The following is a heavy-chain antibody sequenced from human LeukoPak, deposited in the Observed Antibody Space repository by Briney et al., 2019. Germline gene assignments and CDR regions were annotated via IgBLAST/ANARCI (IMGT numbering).Heavy chain of an antibody. V-gene: IGHV4-34*01. J-gene: IGHJ4*02. CDR3: ARVYRGIAVAGHEGYFDY. D-gene: IGHD6-19*01. CDR2: INHSGST. CDR1: GGSFSGYY. Sequence: SETLSLTCAVYGGSFSGYYWSWIRQPPGKGLEWIGEINHSGSTNYNPSPKSRVTISVDTSKNQFSLKLSSVTAADTAVYYCARVYRGIAVAGHEGYFDYWGQGTLVTVSS.